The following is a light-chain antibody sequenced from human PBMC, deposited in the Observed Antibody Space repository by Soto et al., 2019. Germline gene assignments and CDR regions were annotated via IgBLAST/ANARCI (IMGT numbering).Light chain of an antibody. CDR3: QQYNSWPLT. CDR1: QSVGSD. Sequence: EIVMTQSPATLSVSPGERATLSCRASQSVGSDLAWYQQKPGRTPSLLIYDVSTRATGIPARFSGSGSGTEFTLTISSLQSEDFAVYYCQQYNSWPLTFGGGTKVELK. V-gene: IGKV3-15*01. CDR2: DVS. J-gene: IGKJ4*01.